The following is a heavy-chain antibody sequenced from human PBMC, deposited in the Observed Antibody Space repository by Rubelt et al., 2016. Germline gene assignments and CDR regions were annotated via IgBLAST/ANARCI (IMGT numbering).Heavy chain of an antibody. D-gene: IGHD6-13*01. Sequence: QLQLQESGPGLVKPSETLSLTCTVSGGSISSSSHYWGWIRQPPGKGLEWIGTVYYSGSTYYNPSLKSRVTISVDTSKNQFSLKLSSVTAADTAVYYCATTAADLYNWFDPWGQGTLVTVSS. CDR3: ATTAADLYNWFDP. CDR2: VYYSGST. J-gene: IGHJ5*02. V-gene: IGHV4-39*01. CDR1: GGSISSSSHY.